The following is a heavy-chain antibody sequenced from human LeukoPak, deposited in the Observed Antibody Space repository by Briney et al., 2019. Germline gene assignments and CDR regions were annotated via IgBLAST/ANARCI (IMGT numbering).Heavy chain of an antibody. V-gene: IGHV1-2*02. CDR2: INPNSGST. D-gene: IGHD2-21*02. CDR1: GYTFTGYY. CDR3: ARDLCGGDCNSFDY. J-gene: IGHJ4*02. Sequence: ASVKVSRKASGYTFTGYYMHWVRQAPGQGLEWMGWINPNSGSTNYAQKFQGRVTMTRDTSISTAYMELSRLRSDDTAVYYCARDLCGGDCNSFDYWGQGTLVTVSS.